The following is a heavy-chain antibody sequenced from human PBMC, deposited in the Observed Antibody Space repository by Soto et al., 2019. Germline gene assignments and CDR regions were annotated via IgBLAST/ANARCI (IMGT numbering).Heavy chain of an antibody. CDR3: ARDFGDIVVVPGPSAFDI. CDR2: INPSGGST. J-gene: IGHJ3*02. V-gene: IGHV1-46*03. D-gene: IGHD2-2*01. Sequence: ASVKVSCKASGYTFTSYYMHWVRQAPGQGLEWMGIINPSGGSTSYAQKFQGRVTMTRDTSTSTVYMELSSLRSEDTAVYYRARDFGDIVVVPGPSAFDIWGQGTMVTVSS. CDR1: GYTFTSYY.